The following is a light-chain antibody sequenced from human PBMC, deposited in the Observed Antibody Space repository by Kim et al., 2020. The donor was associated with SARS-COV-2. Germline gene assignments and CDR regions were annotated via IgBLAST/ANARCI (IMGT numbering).Light chain of an antibody. V-gene: IGKV3-15*01. J-gene: IGKJ2*01. CDR1: QSFSSN. CDR2: GAS. Sequence: VSPANSANLTHRASQSFSSNLAWYQQKPGQAPRLLIYGASTRATDIPARFSGSGSGTEFTLTISSLQSEDFAVYYCQQYNNWPPYTFGQGTKLEIK. CDR3: QQYNNWPPYT.